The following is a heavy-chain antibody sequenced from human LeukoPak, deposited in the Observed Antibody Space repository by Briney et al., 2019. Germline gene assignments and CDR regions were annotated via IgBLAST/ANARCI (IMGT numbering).Heavy chain of an antibody. V-gene: IGHV1-58*02. Sequence: SVKVSCKASGFTFTSSAMQWVRQARGQRLEWIGWIVVGSGNTNYAQKFQERVTITRDMSTSTAYMELSSLRSEDTAIYYCARQAVIIPTGVEGPWFDPWGQGTLVAVSS. CDR1: GFTFTSSA. CDR2: IVVGSGNT. CDR3: ARQAVIIPTGVEGPWFDP. D-gene: IGHD1-14*01. J-gene: IGHJ5*02.